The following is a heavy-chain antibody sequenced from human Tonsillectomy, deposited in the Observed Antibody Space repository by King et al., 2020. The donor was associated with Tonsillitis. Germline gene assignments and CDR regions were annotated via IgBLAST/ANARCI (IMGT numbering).Heavy chain of an antibody. CDR1: GGSFSGYY. D-gene: IGHD5-12*01. V-gene: IGHV4-34*01. CDR2: INHSGST. Sequence: VQLPQWGGGLLKPSETLSLTCAVYGGSFSGYYWSWLRQPPGKGLEWIGEINHSGSTNYHPSLKSRVTISIDTSKNKFSLKQSSVTAAERAVYYCATNTGGYVGKADYWGQGTRVTVSS. CDR3: ATNTGGYVGKADY. J-gene: IGHJ4*02.